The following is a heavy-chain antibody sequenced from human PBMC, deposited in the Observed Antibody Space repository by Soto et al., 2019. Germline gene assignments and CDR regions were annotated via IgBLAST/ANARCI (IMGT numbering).Heavy chain of an antibody. V-gene: IGHV3-23*01. J-gene: IGHJ4*02. Sequence: GGSLRLSCVASGFTFSRHGLSWVRQAPGKGLEWVSTINPSGDSTFYADSVKGRFTTSRDNSKNTVYLQMNSLSVGDTAVYLCAKVDVSTAGSFDYWGQGALVTVSS. CDR2: INPSGDST. D-gene: IGHD6-13*01. CDR1: GFTFSRHG. CDR3: AKVDVSTAGSFDY.